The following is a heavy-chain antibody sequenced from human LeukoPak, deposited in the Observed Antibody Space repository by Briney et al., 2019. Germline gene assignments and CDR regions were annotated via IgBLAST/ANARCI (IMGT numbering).Heavy chain of an antibody. V-gene: IGHV1-2*02. CDR1: GYTFTAHY. J-gene: IGHJ2*01. D-gene: IGHD3-10*01. CDR3: ARGRGTTMVRGVITNYFDL. CDR2: IDPNSGGT. Sequence: ASVTVSCTASGYTFTAHYIHWVRQAPGQGPEWMGWIDPNSGGTNYAQKFLGSVTMTGDTSINTAFMELSRLRSDDTAIYYCARGRGTTMVRGVITNYFDLWGRGSLVTVSS.